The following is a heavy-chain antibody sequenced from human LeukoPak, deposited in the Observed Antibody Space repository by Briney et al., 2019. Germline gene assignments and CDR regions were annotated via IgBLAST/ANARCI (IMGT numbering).Heavy chain of an antibody. CDR3: LTRGYSGYEEMIPHAFDI. D-gene: IGHD5-12*01. V-gene: IGHV4-39*03. J-gene: IGHJ3*02. Sequence: SETLSLTCTVSGGSISSSSYYWGWIRQPPGKGLEWIGSIYYSGSTYYNPSLKSRVTISVDTSKNQFSLKLSSVTAADTAVYYCLTRGYSGYEEMIPHAFDIWGQGTMVTVSS. CDR2: IYYSGST. CDR1: GGSISSSSYY.